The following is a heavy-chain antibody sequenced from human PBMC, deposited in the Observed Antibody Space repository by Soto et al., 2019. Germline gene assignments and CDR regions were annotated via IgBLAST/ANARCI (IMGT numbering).Heavy chain of an antibody. J-gene: IGHJ4*02. V-gene: IGHV3-48*03. D-gene: IGHD4-4*01. CDR3: ARDLGPDYSRGY. CDR1: GFAFSRYG. CDR2: ISDSGSSI. Sequence: EVRLVESGGGLVSPGGSLRLSCAASGFAFSRYGLNWVRQAPGRGLEWISYISDSGSSIYYVDTVQGRFTASRDTAKNSVYLQMNSLRAEDTAVYYCARDLGPDYSRGYWGQGTLVTVSS.